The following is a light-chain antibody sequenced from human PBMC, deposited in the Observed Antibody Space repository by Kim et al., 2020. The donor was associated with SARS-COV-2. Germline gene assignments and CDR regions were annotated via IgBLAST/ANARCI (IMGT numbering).Light chain of an antibody. Sequence: DIHMTQSPSSVSASVGDRVTISCRASQDINDYLAWYQHKPGKAPQLLIYAASNLQSGVPSRFSGRGSGTEFTLTISSLQPEDFASYYCQQAKRFPHTFGGGTKVDIK. V-gene: IGKV1-12*01. CDR1: QDINDY. CDR3: QQAKRFPHT. J-gene: IGKJ4*01. CDR2: AAS.